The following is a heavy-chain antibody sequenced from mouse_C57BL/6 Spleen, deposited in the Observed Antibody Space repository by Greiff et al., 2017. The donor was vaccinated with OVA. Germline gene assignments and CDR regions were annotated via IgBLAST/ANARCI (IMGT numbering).Heavy chain of an antibody. CDR2: IRNKANGYTT. V-gene: IGHV7-3*01. D-gene: IGHD2-5*01. J-gene: IGHJ2*01. CDR1: GFTFTDYY. CDR3: ARYRAYYSNYYFDY. Sequence: EVHLVESGGGLVQPGGSLSLSCAASGFTFTDYYMSWVRQPPGKALEWLGFIRNKANGYTTEYSASVKGRFTISRDNSQSILYLQMNALRAEDSATYYCARYRAYYSNYYFDYWGQGTTLTVSS.